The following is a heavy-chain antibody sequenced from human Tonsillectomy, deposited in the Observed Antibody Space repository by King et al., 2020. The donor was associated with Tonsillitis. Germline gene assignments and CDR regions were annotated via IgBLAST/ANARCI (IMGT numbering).Heavy chain of an antibody. Sequence: VQLVQSGGGLVQPGGSLRLSCAASGFTFSSDAMSWVRQAPGKGLEWVSAISGIGGSTYYADSVKGRFTISRDNSKNTLYLQMNSLRAEDTAVYYCAKDGLRFLEWLSSDAFDIWGQGTMVTVSS. CDR2: ISGIGGST. CDR3: AKDGLRFLEWLSSDAFDI. D-gene: IGHD3-3*01. CDR1: GFTFSSDA. J-gene: IGHJ3*02. V-gene: IGHV3-23*04.